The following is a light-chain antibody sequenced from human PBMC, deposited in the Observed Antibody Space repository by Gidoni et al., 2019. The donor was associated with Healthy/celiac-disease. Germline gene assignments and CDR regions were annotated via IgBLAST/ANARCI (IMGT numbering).Light chain of an antibody. Sequence: ILSTQSPGTLSLSPGEIATLPCRTSQSVSGSYLAWYQQKPGQAPRLLIYGASSRATGIPDRFSCSGSGTDFTRTISGLEPEDFAVYYCQQYGSSSMYTFGQGTKLEIK. J-gene: IGKJ2*01. CDR3: QQYGSSSMYT. V-gene: IGKV3-20*01. CDR1: QSVSGSY. CDR2: GAS.